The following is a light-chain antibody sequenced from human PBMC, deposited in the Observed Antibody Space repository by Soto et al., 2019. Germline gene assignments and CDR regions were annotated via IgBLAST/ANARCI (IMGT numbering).Light chain of an antibody. CDR3: QQYNSDST. J-gene: IGKJ1*01. CDR2: KAS. Sequence: IQMTQSPSTLSASVGDTVTITCRASQSISIWLAWYQQKPGRAPKLLIQKASSLESEAPSRFSGSGSGTEFTLTINSLQPDDSATYYGQQYNSDSTFGQGTKVEIK. V-gene: IGKV1-5*03. CDR1: QSISIW.